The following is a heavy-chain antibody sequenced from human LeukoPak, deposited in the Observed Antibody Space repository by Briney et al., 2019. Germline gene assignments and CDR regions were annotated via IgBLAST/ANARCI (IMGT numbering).Heavy chain of an antibody. D-gene: IGHD5-18*01. CDR1: GGSISSSNW. Sequence: PSGTLSLTCAVSGGSISSSNWWSWVRQPPGKGLEWIGEIYHSGSTNYNPSLRSRVTISVDTSKNQFSLKLSSVTAADTAVYYCARDTAMVFDYWGQGTLVTVSS. J-gene: IGHJ4*02. CDR2: IYHSGST. CDR3: ARDTAMVFDY. V-gene: IGHV4-4*02.